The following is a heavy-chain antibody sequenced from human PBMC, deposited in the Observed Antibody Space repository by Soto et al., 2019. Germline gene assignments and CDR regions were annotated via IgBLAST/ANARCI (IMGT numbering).Heavy chain of an antibody. CDR3: AKEMTSGYYLFDY. D-gene: IGHD3-22*01. J-gene: IGHJ4*02. CDR2: ISGTGGST. CDR1: GFTFSSYA. Sequence: GGALRPSCAASGFTFSSYAMSWVRQAPGKGLEWVSTISGTGGSTYYPDSVKGRFTISRDNSKNTVYLQMNSLRAEDAAVYYCAKEMTSGYYLFDYWGQGTLVTVSS. V-gene: IGHV3-23*01.